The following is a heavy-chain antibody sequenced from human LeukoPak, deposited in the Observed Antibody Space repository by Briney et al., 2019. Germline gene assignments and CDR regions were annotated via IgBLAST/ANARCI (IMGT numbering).Heavy chain of an antibody. V-gene: IGHV4-59*01. Sequence: SETLSLTCSVSGGSISTYYWSWIRQPPGKGLEWIGYMYYSGSTNYNPSLKSRVTISVDTSKNQFSLKLSSVTAADTAAYYCARGGRSSGWYNWFDPWGQGTLVTVSS. D-gene: IGHD6-19*01. J-gene: IGHJ5*02. CDR2: MYYSGST. CDR1: GGSISTYY. CDR3: ARGGRSSGWYNWFDP.